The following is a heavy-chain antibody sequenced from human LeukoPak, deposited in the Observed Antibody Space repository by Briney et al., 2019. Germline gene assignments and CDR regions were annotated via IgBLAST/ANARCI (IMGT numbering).Heavy chain of an antibody. CDR3: ARESGSYRTRAFDI. D-gene: IGHD1-26*01. Sequence: SETLSLTCTVSGGSISSGGYYWSWIRQHPGKGLEWIGYIYYSGSTYCNPSLKGRVTISVDTSKNQFSLKLSSVTAADTAVYYCARESGSYRTRAFDIWGQGTMVTVSS. J-gene: IGHJ3*02. CDR2: IYYSGST. CDR1: GGSISSGGYY. V-gene: IGHV4-31*03.